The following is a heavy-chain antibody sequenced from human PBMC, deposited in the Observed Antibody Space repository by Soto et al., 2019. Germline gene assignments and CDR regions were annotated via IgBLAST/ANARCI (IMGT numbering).Heavy chain of an antibody. Sequence: PSETLSLTCTVSGGSISSSNYYWGWIRQPPGKGLEWIGSFFYSWSTYYNPSLKIRVTFSVDTSKNQFSLKLSSVTAADTAVYYCARLVYDSSGYRPGWGQGTLVTVSS. V-gene: IGHV4-39*01. J-gene: IGHJ4*02. CDR1: GGSISSSNYY. D-gene: IGHD3-22*01. CDR3: ARLVYDSSGYRPG. CDR2: FFYSWST.